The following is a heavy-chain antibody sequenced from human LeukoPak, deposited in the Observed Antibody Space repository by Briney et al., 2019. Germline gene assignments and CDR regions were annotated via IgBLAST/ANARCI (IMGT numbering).Heavy chain of an antibody. Sequence: GESLKISCKGSGDSFTSYWIRWVRRMPGEGREGMGRIDPSDSCTNYSPFFQGHVTISADKSISTAYLQWSSLKATDTAMYYCARRRTSPSRRLELDYWGPGTLVTAS. D-gene: IGHD1-1*01. V-gene: IGHV5-10-1*01. CDR2: IDPSDSCT. J-gene: IGHJ4*02. CDR3: ARRRTSPSRRLELDY. CDR1: GDSFTSYW.